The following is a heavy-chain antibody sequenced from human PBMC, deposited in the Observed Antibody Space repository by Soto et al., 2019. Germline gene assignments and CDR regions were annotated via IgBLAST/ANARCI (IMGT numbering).Heavy chain of an antibody. J-gene: IGHJ5*02. V-gene: IGHV3-48*01. CDR3: ARGRVPYCSSTSCYPGWFDP. CDR1: GFTFSSYS. CDR2: ISSSSSTI. Sequence: GGSLRLSCAASGFTFSSYSMNWVRQAPGKGLEWVSYISSSSSTIYYADSVKGRFTISRDNAKNSLYLQMNSLRAEDTAVYYCARGRVPYCSSTSCYPGWFDPWGQGTLVTVSS. D-gene: IGHD2-2*01.